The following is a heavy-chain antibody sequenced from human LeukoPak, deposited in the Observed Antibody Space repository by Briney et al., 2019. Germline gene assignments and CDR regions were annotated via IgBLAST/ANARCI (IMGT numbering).Heavy chain of an antibody. CDR1: GFTLSDHH. D-gene: IGHD3-10*01. J-gene: IGHJ4*02. V-gene: IGHV3-72*01. CDR3: ARVGGSGSYYPYDY. Sequence: GGSLRLFCAVSGFTLSDHHMVCVRHAPGGAREGIGCIKKKANPFSTVYAASVKGRFNFSRDDPKPSLSLQMDSLKDEHTAVYYCARVGGSGSYYPYDYWGQGPLVTVSS. CDR2: IKKKANPFST.